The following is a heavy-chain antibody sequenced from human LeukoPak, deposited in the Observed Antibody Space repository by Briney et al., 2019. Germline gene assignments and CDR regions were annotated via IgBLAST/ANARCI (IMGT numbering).Heavy chain of an antibody. D-gene: IGHD5-18*01. J-gene: IGHJ4*02. CDR3: AKEAYIDGYRGFDY. V-gene: IGHV3-23*01. Sequence: GSLRLSCAVSGFTFSDYAMSWVRQAPGKGLEWVSGIGGHETDTHHADSVRGRFTISRDNSKNTLYLQMNSLRAEDTAIYYCAKEAYIDGYRGFDYWGQGTLVTVSS. CDR1: GFTFSDYA. CDR2: IGGHETDT.